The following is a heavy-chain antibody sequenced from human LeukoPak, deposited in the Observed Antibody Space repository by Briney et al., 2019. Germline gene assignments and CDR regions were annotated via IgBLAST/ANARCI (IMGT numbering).Heavy chain of an antibody. CDR2: ISSSSSTI. Sequence: GGSLRLSCAASGFTFSSYGMSWVRQAPGKGLEWVSYISSSSSTIYYADSVKGRFTISRDNAKNSLYLQMNSLRAEDTAVYYCARRDGYNSFDYWGQGTLVTVSS. CDR1: GFTFSSYG. D-gene: IGHD5-24*01. J-gene: IGHJ4*02. V-gene: IGHV3-48*01. CDR3: ARRDGYNSFDY.